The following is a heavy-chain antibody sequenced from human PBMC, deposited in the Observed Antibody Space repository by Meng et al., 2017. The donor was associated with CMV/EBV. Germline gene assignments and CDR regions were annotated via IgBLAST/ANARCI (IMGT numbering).Heavy chain of an antibody. J-gene: IGHJ5*02. Sequence: KGSGYSFTSYWISWVRQMPGKGLEWMGRIDPSDSYTNYSPSFQGHVTISTDKSISTAYLQWSSLKASDTAMYYCAGAIVPAVSWFDPWGQGTLVTVSS. CDR3: AGAIVPAVSWFDP. CDR2: IDPSDSYT. CDR1: GYSFTSYW. D-gene: IGHD2-2*01. V-gene: IGHV5-10-1*01.